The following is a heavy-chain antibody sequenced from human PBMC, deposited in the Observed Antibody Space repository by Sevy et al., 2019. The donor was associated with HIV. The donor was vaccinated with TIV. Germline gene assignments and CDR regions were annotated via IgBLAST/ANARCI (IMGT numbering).Heavy chain of an antibody. CDR2: IGAYNGNI. V-gene: IGHV1-18*01. CDR3: ARCLGGLRPWEYNWFDP. J-gene: IGHJ5*02. Sequence: ASVKVSCKASGYTFSSYGISWVQQAPGQGLEWMGWIGAYNGNIKYSQKFQGRVTMTTDTSTSTVYMELRSLRSVDTAVYYCARCLGGLRPWEYNWFDPWGQGTLVTVSS. CDR1: GYTFSSYG. D-gene: IGHD1-26*01.